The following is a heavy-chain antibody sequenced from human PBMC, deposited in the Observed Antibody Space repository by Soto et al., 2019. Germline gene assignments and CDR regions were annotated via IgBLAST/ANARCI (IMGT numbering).Heavy chain of an antibody. CDR3: ARDRGGENYYYGMDV. CDR1: GGSIINSGYY. D-gene: IGHD3-16*01. CDR2: IYYSGET. Sequence: SETLSLTCTVSGGSIINSGYYWNWIRQHPGKGLEWVGYIYYSGETSYNPSLKSRLTISVDTSKNRFSLNLSSVTAADTAVYYFARDRGGENYYYGMDVWGQGTTVTVSS. J-gene: IGHJ6*02. V-gene: IGHV4-31*03.